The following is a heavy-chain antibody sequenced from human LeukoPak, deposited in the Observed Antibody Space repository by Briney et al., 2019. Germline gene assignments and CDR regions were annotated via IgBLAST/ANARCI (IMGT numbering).Heavy chain of an antibody. CDR1: GGSFSGYY. V-gene: IGHV4-34*01. J-gene: IGHJ2*01. CDR2: INHSGST. Sequence: SETLSLTCAVYGGSFSGYYWSWIRQPPGKGLEWIGEINHSGSTNYNPSLKSRVTISVDTSKNQFSLKLSSVTAADTAVYYCARKHDLYWYFDLWGRGTLDTVSS. D-gene: IGHD1-1*01. CDR3: ARKHDLYWYFDL.